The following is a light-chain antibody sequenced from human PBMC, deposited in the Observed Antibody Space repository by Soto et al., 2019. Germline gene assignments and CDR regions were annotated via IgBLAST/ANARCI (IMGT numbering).Light chain of an antibody. CDR2: EAS. CDR3: QQRVDWLT. V-gene: IGKV3-11*01. Sequence: EIVLTQSPGTLSLSPGDRATLSCRASQSVSIYLAWYQQKPGQAPRLLIYEASNRVTGIPARFSGSGSGTDFTLTISSVEPEDFVVYYCQQRVDWLTFGGGTKLEIK. CDR1: QSVSIY. J-gene: IGKJ4*01.